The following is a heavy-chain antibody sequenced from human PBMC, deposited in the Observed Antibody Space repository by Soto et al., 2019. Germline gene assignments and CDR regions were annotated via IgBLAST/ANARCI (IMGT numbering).Heavy chain of an antibody. V-gene: IGHV3-30*18. CDR3: VKGIVNYWASDY. J-gene: IGHJ4*02. CDR1: GFTFSNYG. D-gene: IGHD1-7*01. Sequence: QVQLVESGGGVVQPGRSLRLSCAASGFTFSNYGMYWVRQAPGKGLEWVAFISYDGSSKFYADPMKGRHTISRDNSKNTLYLHLNSLRAEDTAVYYCVKGIVNYWASDYWGQGTLVTVSS. CDR2: ISYDGSSK.